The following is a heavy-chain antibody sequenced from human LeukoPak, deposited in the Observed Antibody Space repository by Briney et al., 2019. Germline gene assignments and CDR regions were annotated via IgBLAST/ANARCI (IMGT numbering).Heavy chain of an antibody. Sequence: SETLSLTCTVSGGSISSHYWSWIRQPPGKGLEWIGFIHYSGSASYNPSLKSRVTISVDTSKNQFSLKLSSVTAADTAVYYCARAYWSGSYVDYWGQGILVTVSS. V-gene: IGHV4-59*11. CDR1: GGSISSHY. J-gene: IGHJ4*02. CDR2: IHYSGSA. CDR3: ARAYWSGSYVDY. D-gene: IGHD3-3*01.